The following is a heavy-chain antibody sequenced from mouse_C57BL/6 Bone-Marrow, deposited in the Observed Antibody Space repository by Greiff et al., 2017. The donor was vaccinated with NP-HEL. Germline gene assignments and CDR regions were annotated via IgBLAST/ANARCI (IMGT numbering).Heavy chain of an antibody. CDR1: GFSFNTYA. V-gene: IGHV10-1*01. J-gene: IGHJ3*01. CDR3: VREGDGCEKADFFAY. D-gene: IGHD2-2*01. Sequence: EVHLVESGGGLVQPKGSLKLSCAASGFSFNTYAMNWVRQAPGKGLEWVARISSKSNYYATYYTVSVKDRFTISSDDSKTMLYLQRNNLKTEDTAMYYCVREGDGCEKADFFAYWGQGTLVTVSA. CDR2: ISSKSNYYAT.